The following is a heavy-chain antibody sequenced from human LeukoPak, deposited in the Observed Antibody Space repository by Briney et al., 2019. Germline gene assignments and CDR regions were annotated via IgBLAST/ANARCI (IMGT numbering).Heavy chain of an antibody. CDR2: IYYSGNT. CDR3: ARTRYSGSHNSAFDL. Sequence: SETLSLTCTVSRGSISGHYWSWIRQSPGKGLEWIGNIYYSGNTNYNPSLKSRVTISIDTSRIHFSLHLSSVTSADAAVYYCARTRYSGSHNSAFDLWGQGTVVTVSS. V-gene: IGHV4-59*08. CDR1: RGSISGHY. D-gene: IGHD1-26*01. J-gene: IGHJ3*01.